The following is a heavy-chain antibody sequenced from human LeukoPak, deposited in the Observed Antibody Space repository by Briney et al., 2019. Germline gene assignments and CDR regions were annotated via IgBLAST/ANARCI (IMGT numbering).Heavy chain of an antibody. V-gene: IGHV3-21*01. Sequence: GGSLRLSCAASGFTFSSYAMSWVRQAPGKGLEWVSSISSSSSYIYYADSVKGRFTISRDNAKNSLYLQMNSLRAEDTAVYYRARVADTAFDIWGQGTMVTVSS. D-gene: IGHD3-9*01. J-gene: IGHJ3*02. CDR2: ISSSSSYI. CDR3: ARVADTAFDI. CDR1: GFTFSSYA.